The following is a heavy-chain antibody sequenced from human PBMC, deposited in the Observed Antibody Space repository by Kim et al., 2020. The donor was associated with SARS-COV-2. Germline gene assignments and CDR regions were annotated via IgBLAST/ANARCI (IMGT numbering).Heavy chain of an antibody. J-gene: IGHJ6*02. CDR3: AREVPAAPSIYYYYYGMDV. D-gene: IGHD2-2*01. V-gene: IGHV3-72*01. Sequence: GGSLRLSCAASGFTFSDHYMDWVRQAPGKGLEWVGRTRNKANSYTTEYAASVKGRFTISRDDSKNSLYLQMNSLKTEDTAVYYCAREVPAAPSIYYYYYGMDVWGQGTTVTVSS. CDR1: GFTFSDHY. CDR2: TRNKANSYTT.